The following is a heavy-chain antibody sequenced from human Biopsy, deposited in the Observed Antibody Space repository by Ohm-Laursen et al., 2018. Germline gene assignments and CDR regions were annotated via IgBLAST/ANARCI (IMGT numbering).Heavy chain of an antibody. J-gene: IGHJ4*02. D-gene: IGHD2-8*01. V-gene: IGHV3-33*06. Sequence: SLRLSCSASGFTFSSYGMYWVRQVPGMGLKRVATIWYDGSNKNYEDPVKGRFTITRDNSKNTLYLQMNSLRGEDTAVYYCAKCMTGGSNYYFHHCGQGTLVTVS. CDR3: AKCMTGGSNYYFHH. CDR2: IWYDGSNK. CDR1: GFTFSSYG.